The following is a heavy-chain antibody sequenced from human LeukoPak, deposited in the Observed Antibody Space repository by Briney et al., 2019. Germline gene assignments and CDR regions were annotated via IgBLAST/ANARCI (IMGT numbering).Heavy chain of an antibody. J-gene: IGHJ5*02. CDR2: ISSSGST. D-gene: IGHD3-10*01. V-gene: IGHV4-59*01. Sequence: SETLSLTCSVSGGSISNYYWSWIRQPPGKGLEWIAYISSSGSTNYNPSLKSRITISVDTSKNQFSLKVTSVTAADTGVYYWARVPVVGGGMASGPCWFDPWGQGTLGTLSS. CDR1: GGSISNYY. CDR3: ARVPVVGGGMASGPCWFDP.